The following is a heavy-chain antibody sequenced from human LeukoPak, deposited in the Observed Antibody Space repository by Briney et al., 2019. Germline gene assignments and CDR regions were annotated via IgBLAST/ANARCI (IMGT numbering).Heavy chain of an antibody. Sequence: WGSLRLSCAASGFTFSSYEMNWVRQAPGKGLEWVSYISSSGSTIYYADSVKGRFTISRDNAKNSLYLQMNSLRAEDTAVYYCAGDYYGSGSYYTWYFDLWGRGTLVTVSS. CDR2: ISSSGSTI. D-gene: IGHD3-10*01. J-gene: IGHJ2*01. CDR3: AGDYYGSGSYYTWYFDL. V-gene: IGHV3-48*03. CDR1: GFTFSSYE.